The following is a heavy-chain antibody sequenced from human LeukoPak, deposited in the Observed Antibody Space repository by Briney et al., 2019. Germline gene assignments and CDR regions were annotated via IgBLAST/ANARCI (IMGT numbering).Heavy chain of an antibody. D-gene: IGHD2-2*01. CDR2: IYTSGST. J-gene: IGHJ6*03. CDR3: ARRKGYCSSPSCRYYYYYMDV. Sequence: SETLSLTCTVSGGSISSYYWSWIRQPPGKGLEWIGYIYTSGSTNYNPSLKSRVTISVDTSKNQFSLKLSSVTAADTAVYYCARRKGYCSSPSCRYYYYYMDVWGKGTTVTVSS. CDR1: GGSISSYY. V-gene: IGHV4-4*09.